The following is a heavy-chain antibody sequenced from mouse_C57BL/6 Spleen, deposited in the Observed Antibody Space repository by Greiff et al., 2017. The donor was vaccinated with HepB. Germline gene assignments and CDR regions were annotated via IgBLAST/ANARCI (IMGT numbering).Heavy chain of an antibody. V-gene: IGHV14-3*01. CDR3: ARGEVYYDYDEEAWFAY. D-gene: IGHD2-4*01. CDR2: IDPANGNT. J-gene: IGHJ3*01. Sequence: EVQLQQSVAELVRPGASVKLSCTASGFNIKNTYMHWVKQRPEQGLEWIGRIDPANGNTKYAPKFQGKATITADTSSNTAYLQLSSLTSEDTAIYYCARGEVYYDYDEEAWFAYWGQGTLVTVSA. CDR1: GFNIKNTY.